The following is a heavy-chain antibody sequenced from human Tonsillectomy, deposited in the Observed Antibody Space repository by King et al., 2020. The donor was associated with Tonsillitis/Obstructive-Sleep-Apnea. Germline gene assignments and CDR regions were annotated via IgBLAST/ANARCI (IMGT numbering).Heavy chain of an antibody. Sequence: VKLQKWGAGLLKPSETLSLTCAVYGGSFSGYYWSWIRQPPGKGLEWIGEINHSGSTNYNPSLKSRVTISVDTSKNQFTLKLSSVTAADTAVYYCASEPSAAGTYFDYWGQGTLVTVSS. J-gene: IGHJ4*02. CDR1: GGSFSGYY. CDR2: INHSGST. CDR3: ASEPSAAGTYFDY. D-gene: IGHD6-13*01. V-gene: IGHV4-34*01.